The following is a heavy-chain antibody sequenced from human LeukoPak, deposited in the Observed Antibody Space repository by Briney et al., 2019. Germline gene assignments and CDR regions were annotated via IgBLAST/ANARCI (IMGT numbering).Heavy chain of an antibody. J-gene: IGHJ3*02. V-gene: IGHV3-53*01. CDR1: GFLVSINY. Sequence: GGSLRLSCPASGFLVSINYKRWARPARGKGLEWVSVMYTGGSPYYADSVKGRFTISRDISKKTLHLHMHSLRAEDTPVYYCARRISGASYAFDIWGQGTMVTVSS. CDR3: ARRISGASYAFDI. CDR2: MYTGGSP.